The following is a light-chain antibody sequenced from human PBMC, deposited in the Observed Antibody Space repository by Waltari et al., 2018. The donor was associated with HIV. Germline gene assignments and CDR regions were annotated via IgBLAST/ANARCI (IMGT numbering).Light chain of an antibody. V-gene: IGKV1-5*03. J-gene: IGKJ3*01. Sequence: DIQMIQSPSNLSASVVDAVTINCRASHDIKTWLAWYQHKPRQAPKLLIYKASTLESGVSSRFSGGGSGTNFTLTIASLQVDDIATYYCQQYNTFSFTFGPGTTV. CDR3: QQYNTFSFT. CDR2: KAS. CDR1: HDIKTW.